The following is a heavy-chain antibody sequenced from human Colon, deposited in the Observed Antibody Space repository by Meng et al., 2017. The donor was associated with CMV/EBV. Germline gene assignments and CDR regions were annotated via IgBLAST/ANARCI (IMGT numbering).Heavy chain of an antibody. CDR3: ARWANCGGDCHAHYPPHVSWGLDV. V-gene: IGHV1-18*01. Sequence: ASVKVSCKASGFTFTRYGISWVRQAPGQRLEWLGWISPHSGNTKYVQEIQGRVLMTTDTTTNTAYLELSSLTSDDTAVYYCARWANCGGDCHAHYPPHVSWGLDVWGQGTAVTVSS. D-gene: IGHD2-21*01. J-gene: IGHJ6*02. CDR2: ISPHSGNT. CDR1: GFTFTRYG.